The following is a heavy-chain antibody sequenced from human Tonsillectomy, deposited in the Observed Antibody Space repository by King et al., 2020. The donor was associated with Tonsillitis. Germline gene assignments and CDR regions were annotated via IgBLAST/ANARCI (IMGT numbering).Heavy chain of an antibody. D-gene: IGHD2-2*01. CDR3: ARDYAPNWYFDL. Sequence: VQLQESGPGLVKPSETLSLTCTVSGGSVSSGNYYWSWIRQPPGKGLEWMGYIYYSGSTNYNPSLKSRVTISVDTSKNQFSLKLSSVTAADTAVYYCARDYAPNWYFDLWGRGTLVTVSS. CDR1: GGSVSSGNYY. CDR2: IYYSGST. J-gene: IGHJ2*01. V-gene: IGHV4-61*01.